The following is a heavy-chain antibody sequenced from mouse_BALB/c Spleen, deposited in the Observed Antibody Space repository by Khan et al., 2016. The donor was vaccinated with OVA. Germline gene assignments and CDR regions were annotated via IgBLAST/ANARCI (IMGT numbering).Heavy chain of an antibody. CDR2: IDPYNGGT. Sequence: VQLKQSGPELVKPGASVKVSCKASGYSFTDYNIFWVKQSHGKSLEWIGYIDPYNGGTSYNQKVEGKATLTVDKSSSTAFMHLSSLTSEDSAVFYCARTDYYGSSYYFDYWDQGTTLTVSS. V-gene: IGHV1S135*01. CDR3: ARTDYYGSSYYFDY. CDR1: GYSFTDYN. J-gene: IGHJ2*01. D-gene: IGHD1-1*01.